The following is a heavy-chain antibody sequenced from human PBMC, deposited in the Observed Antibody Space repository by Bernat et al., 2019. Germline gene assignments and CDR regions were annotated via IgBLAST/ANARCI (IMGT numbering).Heavy chain of an antibody. CDR2: IYYSGST. CDR3: ARERYYYDSSGYYYGAFDI. D-gene: IGHD3-22*01. Sequence: QVQLQESGPGLVKPSETLSLTCTVSGGSISSYYWCWIRQPPGKGLEWIGYIYYSGSTNYNPSLQSRVTISVDTSKNQFSLKLSSVTAADTAVYYCARERYYYDSSGYYYGAFDIWGQGTMVTVSS. V-gene: IGHV4-59*01. J-gene: IGHJ3*02. CDR1: GGSISSYY.